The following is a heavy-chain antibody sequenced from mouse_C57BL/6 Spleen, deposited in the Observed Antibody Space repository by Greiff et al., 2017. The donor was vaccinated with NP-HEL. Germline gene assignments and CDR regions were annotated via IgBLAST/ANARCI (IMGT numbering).Heavy chain of an antibody. CDR2: ISYDGSN. D-gene: IGHD1-1*01. Sequence: VQLKESGPGLVKPSQSLSLTCSVTGYSITSGYYWNWIRQFPGNKLEWMGYISYDGSNNYNPSLKNRISITRDTSKNQFFLKLNSVTTEDTATYYCARDPDYYGSWFAYWGQGTLVTVSA. V-gene: IGHV3-6*01. CDR3: ARDPDYYGSWFAY. CDR1: GYSITSGYY. J-gene: IGHJ3*01.